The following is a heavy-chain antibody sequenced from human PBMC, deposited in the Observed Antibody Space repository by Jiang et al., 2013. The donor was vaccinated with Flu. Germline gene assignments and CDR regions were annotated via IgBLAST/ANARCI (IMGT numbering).Heavy chain of an antibody. CDR2: IYYRGST. CDR1: GGSISSYY. D-gene: IGHD2-21*02. Sequence: GPGLVKPSETLSLTCTVSGGSISSYYWSWIRQPPGKGLECIGYIYYRGSTHYNPSLKSRATISVDSSKNQFSLKLSSVTAADTAVYYCARLLSNTVVTQPYYFDYWGQGTLVTVSS. CDR3: ARLLSNTVVTQPYYFDY. V-gene: IGHV4-59*08. J-gene: IGHJ4*02.